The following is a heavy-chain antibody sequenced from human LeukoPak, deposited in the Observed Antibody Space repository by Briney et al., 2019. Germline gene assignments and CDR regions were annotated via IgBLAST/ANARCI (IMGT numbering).Heavy chain of an antibody. CDR1: GFTFSSYG. CDR2: IRYDGSNK. V-gene: IGHV3-30*02. CDR3: AKEARNLYYGMDL. J-gene: IGHJ6*02. Sequence: GGSLRLSCAASGFTFSSYGMHWVRQAPGKGLEWVAFIRYDGSNKYYADSVKGRFTISRDNSKNTLYLQMNSLRAEDTAVYYCAKEARNLYYGMDLWGQGNTVTVSS.